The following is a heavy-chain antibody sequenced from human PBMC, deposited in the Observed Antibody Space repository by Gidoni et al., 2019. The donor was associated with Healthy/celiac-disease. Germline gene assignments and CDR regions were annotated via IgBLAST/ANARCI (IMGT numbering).Heavy chain of an antibody. CDR2: ISSSSSYI. Sequence: EVQLVEFGGGLVTPGASLRPSCAASGFTVRSYSMNWVRQAPGKGLEWVSSISSSSSYIYYADSVKGRFTITRDNAKNSLYLQMNSLRAEDTAVYYCARELEQLAYDYWGQGTLVTVSS. D-gene: IGHD6-13*01. V-gene: IGHV3-21*01. J-gene: IGHJ4*02. CDR1: GFTVRSYS. CDR3: ARELEQLAYDY.